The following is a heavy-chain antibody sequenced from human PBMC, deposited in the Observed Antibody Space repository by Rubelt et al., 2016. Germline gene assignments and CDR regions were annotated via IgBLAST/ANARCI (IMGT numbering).Heavy chain of an antibody. CDR1: GYSISSGYY. J-gene: IGHJ5*02. CDR3: ARGLDIVVVPAAKTDWFDP. D-gene: IGHD2-2*01. CDR2: ITHSGST. V-gene: IGHV4-38-2*02. Sequence: QVQLQESGPGLVKPSETLSLTCTVSGYSISSGYYWGWIRQPPGKGLEWIGEITHSGSTNYNPSLTGRVTISVDTSKNHVSLKLSSVTAADTAVYYCARGLDIVVVPAAKTDWFDPWGQGTLVTVSS.